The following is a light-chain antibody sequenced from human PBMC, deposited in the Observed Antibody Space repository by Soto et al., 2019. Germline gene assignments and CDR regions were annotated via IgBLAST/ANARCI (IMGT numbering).Light chain of an antibody. V-gene: IGKV3-15*01. CDR3: QQYHNWPLIT. CDR1: QSVNIN. Sequence: EIVMNQSPGTLSASRGERATLSCRASQSVNINLAWYQQKFGQTPRLLIYGASIRATGIPARFSGSGSGTEFTLTISSLQSEDFAVYYCQQYHNWPLITFGQGTRLEIK. CDR2: GAS. J-gene: IGKJ5*01.